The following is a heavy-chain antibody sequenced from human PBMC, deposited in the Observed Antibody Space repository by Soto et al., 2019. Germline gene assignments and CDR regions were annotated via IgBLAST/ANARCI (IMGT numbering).Heavy chain of an antibody. CDR3: ARDRRYNWNYGWFDP. Sequence: QVQLVQSGAEVKKPGASVKVSCKASGYTFTSYGISWVRQAPGQGLEWMGWISPYNGNTNYAQNIQGRVTMTTDTSTSTAYMELRSLRSDDTAVYYCARDRRYNWNYGWFDPWGQGTLVTVSS. CDR2: ISPYNGNT. V-gene: IGHV1-18*01. CDR1: GYTFTSYG. J-gene: IGHJ5*02. D-gene: IGHD1-7*01.